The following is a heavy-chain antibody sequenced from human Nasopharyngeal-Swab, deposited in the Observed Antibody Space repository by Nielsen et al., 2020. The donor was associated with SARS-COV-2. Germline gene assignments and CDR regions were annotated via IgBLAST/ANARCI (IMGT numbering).Heavy chain of an antibody. V-gene: IGHV1-18*01. J-gene: IGHJ4*02. D-gene: IGHD3-3*01. CDR1: GYIFISYD. CDR2: IGAYNGNT. CDR3: ARHGVAEDY. Sequence: ASAKVSCKASGYIFISYDISCVRQARGQGLEWMGWIGAYNGNTTYAQKSQDRVTMTTDTYTSTVYMELMSLRSADTTVYYCARHGVAEDYWGQGTLVTVSS.